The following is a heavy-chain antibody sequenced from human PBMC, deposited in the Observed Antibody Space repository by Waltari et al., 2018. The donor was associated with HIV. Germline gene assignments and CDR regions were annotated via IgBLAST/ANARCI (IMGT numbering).Heavy chain of an antibody. J-gene: IGHJ4*02. CDR1: GFKFSSLG. V-gene: IGHV3-30*18. CDR2: ILYDGSEQ. Sequence: VQLVESGGGVVQPGRSLRLSSTASGFKFSSLGMHWVRQVPGKGPEWVAVILYDGSEQYYAESVKGRFTISRDNAKNTLSLQMDSLRVDDTALYYCAKAKGRRSGPFDSWGQGTLVTVSS. D-gene: IGHD3-10*01. CDR3: AKAKGRRSGPFDS.